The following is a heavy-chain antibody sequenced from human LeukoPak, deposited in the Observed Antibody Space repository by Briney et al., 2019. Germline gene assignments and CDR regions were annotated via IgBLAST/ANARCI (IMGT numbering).Heavy chain of an antibody. CDR3: ARETRSSLGACSSASCPTYFDV. CDR2: MYTSGST. CDR1: GGSISSYD. J-gene: IGHJ2*01. D-gene: IGHD2-2*01. V-gene: IGHV4-4*07. Sequence: PSQTLSLTCTVSGGSISSYDWTWIRQPAGKGLEWIGRMYTSGSTNYPPSLKSRVSISVDKSKNQFSLKLRSVTAADTAVYYCARETRSSLGACSSASCPTYFDVWGRGTLVTVSS.